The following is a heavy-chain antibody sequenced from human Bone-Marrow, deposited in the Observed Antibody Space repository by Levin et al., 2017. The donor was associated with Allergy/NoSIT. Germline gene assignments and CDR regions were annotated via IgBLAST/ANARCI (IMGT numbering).Heavy chain of an antibody. D-gene: IGHD3-22*01. Sequence: PGGSLRLSCAASGFTFSTYAMSWVRQAPGKGLEWLSAISGSGETTYYADSVKGRFTISRDNSKNTLYLQINSLRAEDTAVYYCAKGRNYYESNIVSDNWFASWGQGTLVAVSS. J-gene: IGHJ5*01. CDR2: ISGSGETT. CDR1: GFTFSTYA. CDR3: AKGRNYYESNIVSDNWFAS. V-gene: IGHV3-23*01.